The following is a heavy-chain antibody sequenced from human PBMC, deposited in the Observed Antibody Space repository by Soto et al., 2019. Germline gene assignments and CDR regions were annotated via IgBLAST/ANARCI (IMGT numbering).Heavy chain of an antibody. CDR3: ARDEPPDGAWPYYFDS. CDR1: GFTFSSYS. V-gene: IGHV3-21*01. Sequence: GGSLRLSCAASGFTFSSYSMNWVRQAPGKGLEWVSSISSSSSYIYYADSVRGRFTISRDNAKNSLYLQMNSLRAEDTAVYYCARDEPPDGAWPYYFDSWGQGTLVTVSS. J-gene: IGHJ4*02. D-gene: IGHD5-12*01. CDR2: ISSSSSYI.